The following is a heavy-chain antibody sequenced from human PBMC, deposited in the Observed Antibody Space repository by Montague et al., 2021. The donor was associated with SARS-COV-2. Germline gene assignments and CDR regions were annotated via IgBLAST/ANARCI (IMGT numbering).Heavy chain of an antibody. CDR2: IYYSGST. Sequence: SETLSLTCTVSGGSISSSSYYWGWIRQPPGKGLEWIGSIYYSGSTYYNPSLKSRVTISVDTSKNQFSLKLSSVTAADTAVYYCARSINLYDFWSGNYQGWFDPWGQGTLVTVSS. CDR1: GGSISSSSYY. CDR3: ARSINLYDFWSGNYQGWFDP. D-gene: IGHD3-3*01. J-gene: IGHJ5*02. V-gene: IGHV4-39*01.